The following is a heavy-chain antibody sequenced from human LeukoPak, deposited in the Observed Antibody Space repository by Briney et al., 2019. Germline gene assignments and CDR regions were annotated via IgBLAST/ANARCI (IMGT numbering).Heavy chain of an antibody. D-gene: IGHD3-9*01. J-gene: IGHJ4*02. CDR1: GFTFRSYE. CDR3: ARERNYDILTGYFDY. V-gene: IGHV3-48*03. Sequence: QPGGPLRLSCAASGFTFRSYEMNWARQAPGKGLEWVSYISSSGSTIYYADSVKGRFTISRDNAKNSLYLQMNSLRAEDTAVYYCARERNYDILTGYFDYWGQGTLVTVSS. CDR2: ISSSGSTI.